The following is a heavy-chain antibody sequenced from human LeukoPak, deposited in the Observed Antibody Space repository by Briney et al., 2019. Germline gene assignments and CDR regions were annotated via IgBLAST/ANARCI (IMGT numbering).Heavy chain of an antibody. CDR2: IYYTGST. CDR3: ARTLGGGAYFDY. CDR1: GGSISSYY. D-gene: IGHD3-16*01. V-gene: IGHV4-59*01. J-gene: IGHJ4*02. Sequence: SETLSLTCTISGGSISSYYWSWIRQPPGKGLEWIGYIYYTGSTNHNPSLKSRVTISVDTSKNQFSLKLSSVTAADTAVYYCARTLGGGAYFDYWGQGTLVTVSS.